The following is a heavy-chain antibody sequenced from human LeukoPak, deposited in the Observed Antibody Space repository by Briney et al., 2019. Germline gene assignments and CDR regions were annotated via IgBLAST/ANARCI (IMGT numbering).Heavy chain of an antibody. CDR2: IYYSGST. Sequence: SETLSLTCTVSGGSISRYYWSWIRQPPGKGLEWLGYIYYSGSTNYNPSLKSRVTISVDTSKNQFSLKLSSVTAADTAVYYCARGILDPGGYLLTGYLDYWGQGTLVTVSS. V-gene: IGHV4-59*01. CDR3: ARGILDPGGYLLTGYLDY. CDR1: GGSISRYY. D-gene: IGHD3-9*01. J-gene: IGHJ4*02.